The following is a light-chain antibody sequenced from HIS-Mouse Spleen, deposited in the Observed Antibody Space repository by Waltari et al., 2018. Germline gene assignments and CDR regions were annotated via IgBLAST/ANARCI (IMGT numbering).Light chain of an antibody. J-gene: IGKJ2*01. CDR2: DAS. CDR3: QQRSNWPLYT. CDR1: QSVSSY. V-gene: IGKV3-11*01. Sequence: EIVLTQSPATLSLSPVERATLSCRASQSVSSYLAWYQHKPGQAPRLLIYDASNRATGIPARFSGSGSGTDFTLTISSLEPEDFAVYYCQQRSNWPLYTFGQGTKLEIK.